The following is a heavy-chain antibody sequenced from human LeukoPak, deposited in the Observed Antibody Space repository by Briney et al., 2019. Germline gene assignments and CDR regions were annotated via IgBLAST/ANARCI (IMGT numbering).Heavy chain of an antibody. V-gene: IGHV3-23*01. J-gene: IGHJ4*02. CDR2: ISGSGGST. CDR3: AKEGPTIFGVVPPFDY. CDR1: GFTFDDYG. Sequence: QTGGSLRLSCAASGFTFDDYGMSWVRQAPGKGLEWVSAISGSGGSTYYADSVKGRFTISRDNSKNTLYLQMNSLRAEDTAVYYCAKEGPTIFGVVPPFDYWGQGTLVTVSS. D-gene: IGHD3-3*01.